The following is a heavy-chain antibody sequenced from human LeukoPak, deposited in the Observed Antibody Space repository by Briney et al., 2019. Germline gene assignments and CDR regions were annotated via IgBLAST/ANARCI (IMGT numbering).Heavy chain of an antibody. Sequence: SETLSLTCTVSGGSISSGGYYWSWIRQHPGKGLEWIGYIYYSGSTYYNPSLKSRVTISVDTSKNQFSLNLSSVTAADTAVYYCARGRGRAVAGPIYYYYYGMDVWGQGTTVTVSS. CDR1: GGSISSGGYY. V-gene: IGHV4-31*03. CDR2: IYYSGST. J-gene: IGHJ6*02. CDR3: ARGRGRAVAGPIYYYYYGMDV. D-gene: IGHD6-19*01.